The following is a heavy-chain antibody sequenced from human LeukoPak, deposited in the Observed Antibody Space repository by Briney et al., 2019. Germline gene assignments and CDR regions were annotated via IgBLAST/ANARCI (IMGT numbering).Heavy chain of an antibody. J-gene: IGHJ6*02. CDR2: IIPILGIA. D-gene: IGHD5-12*01. CDR1: GGTFSSYA. CDR3: ASDGEVATMDYYYYGMDV. V-gene: IGHV1-69*04. Sequence: SVKVSCKASGGTFSSYAISWVRQAPGQGLEWMGRIIPILGIANYAQKFQGRVTITADKSTSTAYMELSSLRSEDTAVYYCASDGEVATMDYYYYGMDVWGQGTTVTVSS.